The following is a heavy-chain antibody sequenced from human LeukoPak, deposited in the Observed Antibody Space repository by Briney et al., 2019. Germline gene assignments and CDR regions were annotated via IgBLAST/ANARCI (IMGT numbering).Heavy chain of an antibody. CDR2: INHSGST. V-gene: IGHV4-34*01. D-gene: IGHD6-13*01. J-gene: IGHJ4*02. Sequence: PSETLSLTCAVYGGSFSGYYWSWIRQPPGKGLEWIGEINHSGSTNYNPSLKSRVTISVDTSKNQFSLKLSSVTAADTAVYYCARRIAAAPHAGFDYWGQGTLVTVSS. CDR3: ARRIAAAPHAGFDY. CDR1: GGSFSGYY.